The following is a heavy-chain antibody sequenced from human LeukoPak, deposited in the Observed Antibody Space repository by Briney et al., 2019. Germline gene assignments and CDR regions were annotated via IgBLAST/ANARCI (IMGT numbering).Heavy chain of an antibody. CDR2: ISYDGSNK. CDR3: ARDSGGEQQLPWYYLDY. V-gene: IGHV3-30-3*01. J-gene: IGHJ4*02. CDR1: GFTFSSYA. D-gene: IGHD6-13*01. Sequence: GSLRLSCAASGFTFSSYAMHWVRQAPGKGLEWVAVISYDGSNKYYADSVKGRFTISRDNSKNTLYLQMNSLRAEDTAVYYCARDSGGEQQLPWYYLDYWGQGTLVTVSS.